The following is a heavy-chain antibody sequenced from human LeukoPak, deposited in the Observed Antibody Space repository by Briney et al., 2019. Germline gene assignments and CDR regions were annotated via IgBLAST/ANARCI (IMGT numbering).Heavy chain of an antibody. J-gene: IGHJ5*02. CDR2: IYHSGST. D-gene: IGHD2-8*01. CDR3: ARLSMLWFSNKLNWFDP. Sequence: SETLSLTCTVSGYSISSGYYWGWIRQPPGKGLEWIGSIYHSGSTYYNPSLKSRVTISVDTSKNQFSLKLSSVTAADTAVYYCARLSMLWFSNKLNWFDPWGQGTLVTVSS. V-gene: IGHV4-38-2*02. CDR1: GYSISSGYY.